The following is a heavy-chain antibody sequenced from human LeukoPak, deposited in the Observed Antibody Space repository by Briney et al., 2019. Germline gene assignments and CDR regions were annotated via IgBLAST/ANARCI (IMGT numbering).Heavy chain of an antibody. Sequence: GASVKVSCKASGYTFTGYYMHWVRQAPGQGLERMGWINPNSGGTNYAQKFQGRVTMTRDTSISTAYMELSRLRSDDTAVYYCARDLRTRGYCSGGSCYGFGYWGQGTLVTVSS. V-gene: IGHV1-2*02. CDR2: INPNSGGT. CDR3: ARDLRTRGYCSGGSCYGFGY. CDR1: GYTFTGYY. J-gene: IGHJ4*02. D-gene: IGHD2-15*01.